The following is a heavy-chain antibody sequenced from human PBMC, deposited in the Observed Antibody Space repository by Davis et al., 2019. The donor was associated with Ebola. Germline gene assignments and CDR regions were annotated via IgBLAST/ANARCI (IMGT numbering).Heavy chain of an antibody. J-gene: IGHJ4*02. CDR3: ARDLSSRISGTISDY. CDR1: GYTFTNYG. Sequence: ASVKVSCKASGYTFTNYGISWVRQAPGQGLEWVGWISAYDGKTNFAQKLQGRVTLTTDTATTTAYMELRSLRSDDMAVYYCARDLSSRISGTISDYWGQGTLVTVSS. CDR2: ISAYDGKT. D-gene: IGHD1/OR15-1a*01. V-gene: IGHV1-18*03.